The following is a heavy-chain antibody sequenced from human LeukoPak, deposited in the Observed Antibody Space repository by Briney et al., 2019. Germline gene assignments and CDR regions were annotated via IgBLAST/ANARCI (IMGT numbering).Heavy chain of an antibody. J-gene: IGHJ4*02. D-gene: IGHD1-1*01. V-gene: IGHV1-69*05. CDR2: IIPIFGAA. CDR1: GGTFSSYA. Sequence: SVKVSCKASGGTFSSYAISWVRQAPGQGLEWMGGIIPIFGAANYAQKFQGRVTITTDKSTSTAYMELSSLRSEDTAVYYCARDPPRGSWNVPSDDYWGQGTLVTVSS. CDR3: ARDPPRGSWNVPSDDY.